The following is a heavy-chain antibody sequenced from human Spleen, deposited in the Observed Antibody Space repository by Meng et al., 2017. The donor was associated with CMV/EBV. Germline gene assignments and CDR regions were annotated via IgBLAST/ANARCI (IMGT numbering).Heavy chain of an antibody. V-gene: IGHV1-2*06. CDR3: IREDWTSGF. CDR2: IIPLNGAT. CDR1: GWPFTDHH. D-gene: IGHD3/OR15-3a*01. Sequence: ASVKVSCKASGWPFTDHHFHWVRQAPGQGLEWVGRIIPLNGATTYAQRLQGRITLTRDTSISTVYMDLNRLTSDDTAVYFCIREDWTSGFWGQGTLVTVSS. J-gene: IGHJ4*02.